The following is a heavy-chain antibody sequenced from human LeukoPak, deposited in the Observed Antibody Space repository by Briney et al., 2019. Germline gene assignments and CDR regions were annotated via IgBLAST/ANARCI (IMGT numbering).Heavy chain of an antibody. V-gene: IGHV1-2*02. CDR1: GYTFTAYY. CDR3: ASIVGANYYGMDV. D-gene: IGHD2-21*01. J-gene: IGHJ6*02. Sequence: GASLKLSCKAAGYTFTAYYMHWVRQAPGPGREWMGWINPNSRGTNYAQKFQGRVTITRDTSISTAYMELSRLRSDDTAVYYCASIVGANYYGMDVWGQGATVTVSS. CDR2: INPNSRGT.